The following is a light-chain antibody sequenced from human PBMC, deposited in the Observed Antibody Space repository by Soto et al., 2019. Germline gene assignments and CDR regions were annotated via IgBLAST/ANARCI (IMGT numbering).Light chain of an antibody. V-gene: IGKV3-20*01. CDR2: GAS. Sequence: EIVLTQSPGTLSLSPGERVTLSCRASQSVSSNFLAWYQQNPDQAPRLLIYGASSRATGIPDRFSGIGSGTDFTLTISRLEPEEFAVYYCQQYGTSPVTFGPGTKVDFK. CDR3: QQYGTSPVT. CDR1: QSVSSNF. J-gene: IGKJ3*01.